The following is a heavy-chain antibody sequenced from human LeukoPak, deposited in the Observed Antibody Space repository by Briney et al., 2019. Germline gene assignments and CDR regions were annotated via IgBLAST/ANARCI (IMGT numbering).Heavy chain of an antibody. CDR3: ARANCVNGVCYHFDY. V-gene: IGHV3-49*04. D-gene: IGHD2-8*01. Sequence: GGSLRLSCTASGFTFGDYAMSWVRQAPGKGLEWVGFIRKKGFGGTTEYAASVKGRFTISRDDSNSIAYLQMNSPKTEDTAVYYCARANCVNGVCYHFDYWGQGTLVIVSS. CDR2: IRKKGFGGTT. CDR1: GFTFGDYA. J-gene: IGHJ4*02.